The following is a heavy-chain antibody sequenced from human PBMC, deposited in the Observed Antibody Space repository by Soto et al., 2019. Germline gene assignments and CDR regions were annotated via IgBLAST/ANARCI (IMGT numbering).Heavy chain of an antibody. Sequence: GGSLRLSCAASGFTFSSYSMNWVRQAPGKGLEWVSSISSSSSYIYYADSVKGRFTISRDNAKNSLYLQMNSLRAEDTAVYYCARDLWRTYDFWGGYHPGMDVWGQGTTVTVSS. CDR1: GFTFSSYS. CDR3: ARDLWRTYDFWGGYHPGMDV. J-gene: IGHJ6*02. V-gene: IGHV3-21*01. D-gene: IGHD3-3*01. CDR2: ISSSSSYI.